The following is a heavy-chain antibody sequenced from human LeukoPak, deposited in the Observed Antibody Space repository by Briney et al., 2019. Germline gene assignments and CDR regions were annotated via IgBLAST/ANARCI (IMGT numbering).Heavy chain of an antibody. V-gene: IGHV3-23*01. Sequence: PGGSLRLSCAASGFTFSSYAMSWVRQAPGKGLEWVSAISGSGGSTYYADSVKGRFTISRDNSKNTLYLQMNSLRAEDTAVYYCAKVMYSRYYYYGMDVWGQGTTVTVSS. D-gene: IGHD2-21*01. CDR3: AKVMYSRYYYYGMDV. CDR2: ISGSGGST. CDR1: GFTFSSYA. J-gene: IGHJ6*02.